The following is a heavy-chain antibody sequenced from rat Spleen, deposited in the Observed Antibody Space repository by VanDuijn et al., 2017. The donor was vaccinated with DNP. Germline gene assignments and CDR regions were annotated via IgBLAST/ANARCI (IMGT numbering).Heavy chain of an antibody. D-gene: IGHD1-6*01. J-gene: IGHJ2*01. CDR3: ATEDYGYPFAY. CDR2: IIYDGSGT. V-gene: IGHV5S10*01. CDR1: GFTFTNFY. Sequence: EVQLVESGGGLVQPGGSLKLSCAASGFTFTNFYMAWVRQPPKKGLEWVATIIYDGSGTYHRDSVKGRFTISRDNAKSTLYLQMDSLRSEDTATYYCATEDYGYPFAYWGQGVMVTVSA.